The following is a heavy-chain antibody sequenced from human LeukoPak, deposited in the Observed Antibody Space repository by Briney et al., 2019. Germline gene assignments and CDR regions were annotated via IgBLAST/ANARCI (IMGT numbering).Heavy chain of an antibody. V-gene: IGHV3-74*01. J-gene: IGHJ6*03. Sequence: EPGGSLRLSCAASGFTFSSYWMHWVRQAPGKGLVWVSHIKTDGSSTNYAESVKGRFTISRDNAKNTVYLQMNSLRAEDTAVYYCARETDSGYYYYYMDVWGKGTTVTVSS. CDR2: IKTDGSST. CDR3: ARETDSGYYYYYMDV. CDR1: GFTFSSYW. D-gene: IGHD1-26*01.